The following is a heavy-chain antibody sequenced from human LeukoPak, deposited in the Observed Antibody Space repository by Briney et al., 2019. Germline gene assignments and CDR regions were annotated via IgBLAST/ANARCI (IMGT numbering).Heavy chain of an antibody. CDR1: GFTFSNFG. J-gene: IGHJ4*02. CDR2: ISSSSSYI. D-gene: IGHD1-20*01. Sequence: GGSLRLSCVASGFTFSNFGVHWVRQAPGKGLEWVSSISSSSSYIYYADSVKGRFTISRDNAKNSLYLQMNSLRAEDTAVYYCAGDITGTTFDYWGQGTLVTVSS. V-gene: IGHV3-21*01. CDR3: AGDITGTTFDY.